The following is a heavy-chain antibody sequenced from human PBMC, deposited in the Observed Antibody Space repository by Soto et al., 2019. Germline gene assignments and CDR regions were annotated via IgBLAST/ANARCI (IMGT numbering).Heavy chain of an antibody. V-gene: IGHV3-11*06. CDR2: IRPCSRYR. J-gene: IGHJ5*02. CDR1: GYTFIESY. CDR3: VRGGLGYLFDP. D-gene: IGHD5-18*01. Sequence: GGSLRVSGGVSGYTFIESYMSWIGQAPWTLLEWLLYIRPCSRYRSFADSVKARFTLFRDNSKRSLYLQMMSLTAEYPALYYCVRGGLGYLFDPWGQGTMVTVSS.